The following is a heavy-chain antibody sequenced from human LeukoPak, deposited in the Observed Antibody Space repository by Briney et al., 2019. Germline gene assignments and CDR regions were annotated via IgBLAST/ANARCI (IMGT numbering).Heavy chain of an antibody. J-gene: IGHJ5*02. V-gene: IGHV4-30-4*01. CDR3: ARDLAYCGGDCYSQYNWFDP. Sequence: SETLSLTCTVSGGSISSGDYYWSWIRQPPGKGLEWIGYIYYSGSTYYNPSPKSRVTISVDTSKNQFSLKLSSVTAADTAVYYCARDLAYCGGDCYSQYNWFDPWGQGTLVTVSS. D-gene: IGHD2-21*02. CDR2: IYYSGST. CDR1: GGSISSGDYY.